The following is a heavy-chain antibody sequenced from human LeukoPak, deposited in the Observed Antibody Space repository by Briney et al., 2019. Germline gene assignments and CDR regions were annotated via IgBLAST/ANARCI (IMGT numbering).Heavy chain of an antibody. CDR2: INHSGST. J-gene: IGHJ3*02. CDR1: GGSFSGYY. Sequence: PSETLSLTCAVYGGSFSGYYWSWIRQPPGKGLEWIGEINHSGSTNYNPSLKSRVTISVDTSKNQFSLKLSSVTAADSAVYYCAREQMTYYDFWSGPEIEYAFDIWGQGTMVTVSS. V-gene: IGHV4-34*01. D-gene: IGHD3-3*01. CDR3: AREQMTYYDFWSGPEIEYAFDI.